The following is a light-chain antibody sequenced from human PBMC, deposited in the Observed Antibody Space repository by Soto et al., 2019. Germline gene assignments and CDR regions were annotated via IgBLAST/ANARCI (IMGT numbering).Light chain of an antibody. CDR3: LQHYAWPWT. Sequence: EIGRTQSPGTLSVFPGESVTLSCRASQSVNGFLDWFQHKPGQAPRLVLKRIFIRAIGVPARFSGSGSETEFTLTINGLQAEDSGVYYCLQHYAWPWTFGQGTKVEIK. V-gene: IGKV3-15*01. CDR2: RIF. CDR1: QSVNGF. J-gene: IGKJ1*01.